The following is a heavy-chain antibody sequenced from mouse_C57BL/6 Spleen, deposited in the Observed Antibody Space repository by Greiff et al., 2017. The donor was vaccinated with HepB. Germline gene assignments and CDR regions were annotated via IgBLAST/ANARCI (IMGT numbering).Heavy chain of an antibody. V-gene: IGHV14-4*01. CDR3: TMGYGSSALGFDG. J-gene: IGHJ1*03. Sequence: VQLQQSGAELVRPGASVKLSCTASGFNIKDDYMHWVKQRPEQGLEWIGWIDPENGDTEYASKFQGKATITADTSSNTAYLQLSSLTSEDTAVYYCTMGYGSSALGFDGWGTGTTVTVSS. CDR2: IDPENGDT. D-gene: IGHD1-1*01. CDR1: GFNIKDDY.